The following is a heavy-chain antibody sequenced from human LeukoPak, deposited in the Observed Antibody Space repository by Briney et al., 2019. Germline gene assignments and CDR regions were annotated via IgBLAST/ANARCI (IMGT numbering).Heavy chain of an antibody. J-gene: IGHJ4*02. Sequence: GGSLRLSCAASGFTFSTSWMTWVRQAPGKGLEWVANIKQDGSEKYYVDSVKGRFAVSRETAKNSLYLQMNSLRAEDTAVYYCARAQSGFWSGYCFDYWGQGTLVTVSS. CDR3: ARAQSGFWSGYCFDY. CDR1: GFTFSTSW. CDR2: IKQDGSEK. V-gene: IGHV3-7*01. D-gene: IGHD3-3*01.